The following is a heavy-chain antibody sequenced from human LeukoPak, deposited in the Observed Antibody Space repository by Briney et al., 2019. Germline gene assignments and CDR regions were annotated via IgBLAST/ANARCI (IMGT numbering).Heavy chain of an antibody. CDR3: AADWSRIAAAGTLYWFDP. V-gene: IGHV4-4*07. CDR1: GGSISSYY. J-gene: IGHJ5*02. Sequence: SETLSLTCTVSGGSISSYYWSWSRQPAGKGLEGIGRIYTSGSTNYNPYLTRRGTMSVDKDKNQCSLRLRCGTAADTAGYYDAADWSRIAAAGTLYWFDPWGQGTLVTVSS. CDR2: IYTSGST. D-gene: IGHD6-13*01.